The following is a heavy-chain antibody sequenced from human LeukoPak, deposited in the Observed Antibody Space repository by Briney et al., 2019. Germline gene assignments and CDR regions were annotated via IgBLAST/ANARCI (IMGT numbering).Heavy chain of an antibody. CDR2: IYYSGST. D-gene: IGHD3-3*01. J-gene: IGHJ4*02. V-gene: IGHV4-39*01. CDR1: GGSISSSSYY. Sequence: SETLSLTCTVSGGSISSSSYYWGWIRQPPGKGLEWIGSIYYSGSTYYNPSLKSRVTISVDTSKNQFSLKLSSVTAADTAVYYCARQDFTIFGVVKDFDYWGQGTLVTVSS. CDR3: ARQDFTIFGVVKDFDY.